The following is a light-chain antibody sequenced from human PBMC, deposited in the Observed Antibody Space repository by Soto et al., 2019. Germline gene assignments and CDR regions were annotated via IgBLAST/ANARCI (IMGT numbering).Light chain of an antibody. J-gene: IGLJ1*01. Sequence: QSALTQPRSVSGSPGQSVTISCTGTSSDVGDYNYVSWYQQHPGKAPKVMIYDVSKRPSGVPDRFSGSKSGNTASLTISGLQAEDEADYYCCSYAGSDTFVFGTGTKLTVL. CDR1: SSDVGDYNY. V-gene: IGLV2-11*01. CDR3: CSYAGSDTFV. CDR2: DVS.